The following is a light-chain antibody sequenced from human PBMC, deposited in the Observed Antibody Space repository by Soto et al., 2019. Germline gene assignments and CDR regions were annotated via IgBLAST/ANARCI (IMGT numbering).Light chain of an antibody. CDR3: QQYNNWPRAT. V-gene: IGKV3-15*01. J-gene: IGKJ4*01. CDR1: QSINSS. CDR2: RAS. Sequence: IVMTQSPATLSVSPGERATLSCRASQSINSSLAWYQQKPGQAPRLLMFRASIRATGFPARFSGSGSGTEVNITISSLQSEDSAIYYCQQYNNWPRATFGGGTKVDIK.